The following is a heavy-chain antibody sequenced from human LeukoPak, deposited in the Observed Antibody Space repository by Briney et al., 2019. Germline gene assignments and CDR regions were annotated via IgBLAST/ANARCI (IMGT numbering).Heavy chain of an antibody. Sequence: PGGSLRLSCAASGFTFSSYEMNWVRQAPGKGLEWVSYISSSGSTIYYADSVKGRFTISRDNAKNSLSLQMSSLRAEDTAVYYCARVGPWIEARVYFDYWGQGTLVTVSS. J-gene: IGHJ4*02. CDR1: GFTFSSYE. V-gene: IGHV3-48*03. CDR3: ARVGPWIEARVYFDY. D-gene: IGHD6-6*01. CDR2: ISSSGSTI.